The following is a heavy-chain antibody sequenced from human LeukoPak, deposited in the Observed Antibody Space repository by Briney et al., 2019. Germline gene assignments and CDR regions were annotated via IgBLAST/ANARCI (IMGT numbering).Heavy chain of an antibody. J-gene: IGHJ4*02. V-gene: IGHV3-33*06. CDR1: GFTSSSYG. Sequence: PGGSLRLSCAASGFTSSSYGMHWVRQAPGKGLEWVAVIWYDGSNKYDADSVKGRFTISRDNSKNTLYLQMNSLRAEDTAVYYCAKFGGYSSSWYSVGGFEYWGQGTLVTVSS. D-gene: IGHD6-13*01. CDR2: IWYDGSNK. CDR3: AKFGGYSSSWYSVGGFEY.